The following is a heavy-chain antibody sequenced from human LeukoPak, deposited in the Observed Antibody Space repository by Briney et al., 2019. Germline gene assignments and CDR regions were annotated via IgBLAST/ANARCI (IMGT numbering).Heavy chain of an antibody. CDR3: ARGSGWYDY. Sequence: GGSLRLSCVASGFTFSSYGMNWVRQAPGKGLEWVSAIYSGGSTYYTDSVKGRFSVSRDISKNTVYLQMNSLRVEDAAVYFCARGSGWYDYWGQGTLVTVSS. CDR2: IYSGGST. J-gene: IGHJ4*02. D-gene: IGHD6-19*01. CDR1: GFTFSSYG. V-gene: IGHV3-53*01.